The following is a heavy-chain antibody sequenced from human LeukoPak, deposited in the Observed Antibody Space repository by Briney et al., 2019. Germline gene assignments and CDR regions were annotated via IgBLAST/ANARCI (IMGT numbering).Heavy chain of an antibody. D-gene: IGHD4-17*01. CDR3: ARGGWENGDYVY. CDR2: IYRSGST. V-gene: IGHV4-38-2*02. Sequence: SEPLSLTCSVSGYSISSGYYWGWTRQPPGKGLAWLGCIYRSGSTYYNPSLKSRVTISVDTSKNQFSLKLSSLTAADTAVYYCARGGWENGDYVYWGQGTLVTVSS. J-gene: IGHJ4*02. CDR1: GYSISSGYY.